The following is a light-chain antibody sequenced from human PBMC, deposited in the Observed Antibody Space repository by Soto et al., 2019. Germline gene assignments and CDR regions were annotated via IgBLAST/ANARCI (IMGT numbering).Light chain of an antibody. Sequence: EIVLTQSPGTLSLSPGERATLSCRASQSVSSSYLAWYQQKPGQAPRLLIYRTSNRATGIPDRFSGSGSGTDFTLTISRLEPEDFAVYWCQQYESSPRTFGQGTKVEIK. V-gene: IGKV3-20*01. J-gene: IGKJ1*01. CDR1: QSVSSSY. CDR2: RTS. CDR3: QQYESSPRT.